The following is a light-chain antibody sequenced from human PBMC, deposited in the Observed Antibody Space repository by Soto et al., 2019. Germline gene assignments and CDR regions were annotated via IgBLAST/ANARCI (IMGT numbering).Light chain of an antibody. Sequence: QSVLTQPPSASGTPGQRVTISCSGSSSNIGSNYVYWYQQLPGTAPKLLIYRNNQRPSGVPDRCSGSKSGTSASLAISGLRSEDEGDYYCAAWDDSLSGNWVFGGGTKLTVL. CDR3: AAWDDSLSGNWV. CDR1: SSNIGSNY. CDR2: RNN. V-gene: IGLV1-47*01. J-gene: IGLJ3*02.